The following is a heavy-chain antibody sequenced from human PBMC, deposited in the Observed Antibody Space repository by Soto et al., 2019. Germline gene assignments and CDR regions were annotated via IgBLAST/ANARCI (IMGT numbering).Heavy chain of an antibody. CDR1: GGSISTYY. CDR3: ARGYGSGISFYYGMDV. D-gene: IGHD3-10*01. CDR2: IYYSGNT. V-gene: IGHV4-59*08. J-gene: IGHJ6*02. Sequence: PSETLSLTCTVSGGSISTYYWSWIRQPPGKTLEWIGYIYYSGNTKYSPSLKSRVTIAVDTSKNQFSLKLSSVTAADTAVYYCARGYGSGISFYYGMDVWGQGTTVTVSS.